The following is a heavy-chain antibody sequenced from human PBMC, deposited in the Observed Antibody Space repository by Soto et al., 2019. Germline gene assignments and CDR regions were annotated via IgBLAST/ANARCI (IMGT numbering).Heavy chain of an antibody. CDR1: GYPISNVYY. V-gene: IGHV4-38-2*01. CDR3: ARYSDASGFAAFDI. J-gene: IGHJ3*02. Sequence: SETLSLTCAVSGYPISNVYYWGWIWQPPGKGLEWIGSIHHTGSPYYNPSLKSRVTISLDTSKNQFSLKLNSVTASDTAAYYCARYSDASGFAAFDIWGQGTLVTVSS. CDR2: IHHTGSP. D-gene: IGHD3-22*01.